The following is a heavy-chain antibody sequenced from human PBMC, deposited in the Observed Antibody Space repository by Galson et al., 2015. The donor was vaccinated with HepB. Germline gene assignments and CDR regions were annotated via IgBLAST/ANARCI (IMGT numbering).Heavy chain of an antibody. J-gene: IGHJ4*02. CDR2: INPNSGGT. Sequence: SVKVSCKASGYTFTAYYIHWVRQAPGQGLEWMGWINPNSGGTNYAQKFQGRVTMTRDTSISTAYMELSRLRSDDTAVYYCGRAPLRLTMVRGVILDYWGQGALVTVSS. D-gene: IGHD3-10*01. CDR3: GRAPLRLTMVRGVILDY. CDR1: GYTFTAYY. V-gene: IGHV1-2*02.